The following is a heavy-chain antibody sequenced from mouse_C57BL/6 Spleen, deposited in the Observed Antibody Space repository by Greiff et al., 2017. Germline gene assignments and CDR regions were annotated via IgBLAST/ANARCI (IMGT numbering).Heavy chain of an antibody. V-gene: IGHV1-15*01. J-gene: IGHJ3*01. Sequence: VHLVESGAELVRPGASVTLSCKASGYTFTDYEMHWVKQTPVHGLEWIGAIDPETGGTAYNQKFKGKAILTADKSSSTDYMELRSLTSEDSAVDYWTRWVDWAWFSYWGQGPLVTVSA. D-gene: IGHD1-1*02. CDR2: IDPETGGT. CDR1: GYTFTDYE. CDR3: TRWVDWAWFSY.